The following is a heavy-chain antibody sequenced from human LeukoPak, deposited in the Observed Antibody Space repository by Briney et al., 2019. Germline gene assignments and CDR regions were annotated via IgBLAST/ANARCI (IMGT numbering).Heavy chain of an antibody. Sequence: QSGGSLRLSCAASGFTFSSYGMHWVRQAPSKGLEWVAVIWYDGNNKYYADSVKGRFTISRDNSQNTLYLQMNSLRVEDTAVYYCAKDTGLVAATRYYFDYWGQGTLVTVSS. D-gene: IGHD1-26*01. J-gene: IGHJ4*02. V-gene: IGHV3-33*06. CDR1: GFTFSSYG. CDR3: AKDTGLVAATRYYFDY. CDR2: IWYDGNNK.